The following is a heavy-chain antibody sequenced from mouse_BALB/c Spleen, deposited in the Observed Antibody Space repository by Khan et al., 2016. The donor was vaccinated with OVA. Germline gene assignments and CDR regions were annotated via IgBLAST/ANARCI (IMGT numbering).Heavy chain of an antibody. D-gene: IGHD1-1*02. CDR1: GYSITSDYA. V-gene: IGHV3-2*02. J-gene: IGHJ2*01. CDR2: ISYSGNT. CDR3: ARICGVDFDY. Sequence: EVQLQESGPGLVKPSQSLSLTCTVTGYSITSDYAWNWIRQFPGNKLEWLGFISYSGNTNYNPSLKSRISFTRDTSKNQFFLQLNSVTTEDTATYYCARICGVDFDYWGQGTTLTVSS.